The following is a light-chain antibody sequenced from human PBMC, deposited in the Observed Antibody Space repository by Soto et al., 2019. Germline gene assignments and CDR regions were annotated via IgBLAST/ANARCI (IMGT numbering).Light chain of an antibody. CDR3: AAWDDSLNGLV. CDR1: SSNIGAKT. J-gene: IGLJ2*01. V-gene: IGLV1-44*01. Sequence: QAVVTQPPSASGTPGQRVTISCSGSSSNIGAKTVNWYQQLPGTAPKLLIYTNDQRPSGVPDRFSGSKSGTSASLAISGLQSEDAADYYCAAWDDSLNGLVFGGGTKVTVL. CDR2: TND.